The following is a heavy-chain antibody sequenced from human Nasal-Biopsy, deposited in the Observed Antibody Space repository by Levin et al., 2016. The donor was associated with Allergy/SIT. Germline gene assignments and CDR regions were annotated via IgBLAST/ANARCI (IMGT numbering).Heavy chain of an antibody. D-gene: IGHD2-21*02. CDR3: ARDRSLKLSQVTTFAF. J-gene: IGHJ4*02. V-gene: IGHV1-18*01. CDR2: RSPYNGNT. CDR1: GYTFNNYG. Sequence: ASVKVSCKASGYTFNNYGISWLRQAPGQGLEWMGWRSPYNGNTNYARKFDGRLTVTTDTSSGTAYMELRSLRSDDTAVYYCARDRSLKLSQVTTFAFWGQGTLVTVSS.